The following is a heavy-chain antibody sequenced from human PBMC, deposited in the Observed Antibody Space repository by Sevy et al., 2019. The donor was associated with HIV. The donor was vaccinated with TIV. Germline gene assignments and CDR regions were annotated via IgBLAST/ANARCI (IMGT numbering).Heavy chain of an antibody. CDR2: IWYDGSNI. Sequence: GGSLRLSCAASGFTFSSHGMHWVRQAPGKGPEWVAVIWYDGSNIYYADSAKGRFTISRDNSKNKLDLQMYSLRPEDTAVYYCARESSHDFWSGYWGYLDYWGQGTLVTVSS. V-gene: IGHV3-33*01. CDR3: ARESSHDFWSGYWGYLDY. J-gene: IGHJ4*02. CDR1: GFTFSSHG. D-gene: IGHD3-3*01.